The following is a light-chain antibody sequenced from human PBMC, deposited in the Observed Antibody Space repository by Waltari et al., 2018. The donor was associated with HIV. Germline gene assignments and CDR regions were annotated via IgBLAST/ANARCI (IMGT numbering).Light chain of an antibody. J-gene: IGKJ1*01. Sequence: DIQLTQSPSFLSASVGDRVTITCRASQDIRNYLAWYQQKLGKAPKLLIYAASSLQSGVPSRFSGSGSGTQFTLTINSLQPEDFATYHCQQLNEYPWTFGQGTQVEIK. CDR2: AAS. V-gene: IGKV1-9*01. CDR3: QQLNEYPWT. CDR1: QDIRNY.